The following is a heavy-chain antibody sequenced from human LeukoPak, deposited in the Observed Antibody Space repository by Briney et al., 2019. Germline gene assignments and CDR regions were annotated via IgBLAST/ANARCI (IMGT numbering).Heavy chain of an antibody. V-gene: IGHV3-74*03. Sequence: GGSLRLSCAASGFTLSSYWMHWVRQAPGKGLVWVSHINIDGSNTKYADSVKGRFTISRDNAENTLYLQMNSLRVDDTAVYYCATSRTFDYWGQGTLVTVSS. J-gene: IGHJ4*02. CDR2: INIDGSNT. CDR3: ATSRTFDY. CDR1: GFTLSSYW.